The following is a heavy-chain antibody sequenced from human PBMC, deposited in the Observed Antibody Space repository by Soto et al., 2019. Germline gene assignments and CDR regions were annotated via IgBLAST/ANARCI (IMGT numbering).Heavy chain of an antibody. J-gene: IGHJ6*02. CDR1: GYTFTSYG. CDR3: ARGNEVYYYYYGMDV. CDR2: MSANNGNT. D-gene: IGHD1-1*01. Sequence: ASVKVSCKASGYTFTSYGISWVRQAPGQGLEWMGWMSANNGNTGYAQKFQGRVTMTRNTSISTAYMELSSLRSEDTSVYYCARGNEVYYYYYGMDVWGQGTTVTVSS. V-gene: IGHV1-8*02.